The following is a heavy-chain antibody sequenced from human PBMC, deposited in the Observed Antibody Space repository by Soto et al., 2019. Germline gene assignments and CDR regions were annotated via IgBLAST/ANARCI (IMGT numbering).Heavy chain of an antibody. J-gene: IGHJ6*02. CDR1: GFTFSSYG. CDR3: AKGRGNVVVPAAT. CDR2: ISYDGSNK. D-gene: IGHD2-2*01. V-gene: IGHV3-30*18. Sequence: PEGSLRLSCAASGFTFSSYGMHWVRQAPGKGLEWVAVISYDGSNKYYADSVKGRFTISRDNSKNTLYLQMNSLRADDTAVYYCAKGRGNVVVPAATWGQGTTVTVSS.